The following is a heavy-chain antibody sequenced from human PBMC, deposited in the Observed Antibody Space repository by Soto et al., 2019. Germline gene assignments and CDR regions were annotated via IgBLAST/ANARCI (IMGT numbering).Heavy chain of an antibody. D-gene: IGHD5-18*01. CDR3: ATWRGGYTYGLDH. CDR1: GFTFSSYA. V-gene: IGHV3-23*01. J-gene: IGHJ4*02. CDR2: ISGSGGST. Sequence: GGSLRLSCAASGFTFSSYAMSWVRQAPGKGLEWVSAISGSGGSTYYADSVKGRFTISRDNAKKTMSLQMNNLRAEDTAVYYCATWRGGYTYGLDHWGQGTPVTVS.